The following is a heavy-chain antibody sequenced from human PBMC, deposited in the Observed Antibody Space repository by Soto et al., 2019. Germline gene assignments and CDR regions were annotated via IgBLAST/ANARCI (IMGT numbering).Heavy chain of an antibody. Sequence: QVQLVESGGGLVKPGGPLRLSCAASGFSLSDYYMNWIRQAPGKGLESFSYISSSGSTIYYADSVNGRLNISKDNAKNSLYLQMNSLRAEDTAVYYCARAGYYDILAGYRGDAFDIWGQGTMVTVSS. CDR3: ARAGYYDILAGYRGDAFDI. V-gene: IGHV3-11*01. CDR2: ISSSGSTI. J-gene: IGHJ3*02. CDR1: GFSLSDYY. D-gene: IGHD3-9*01.